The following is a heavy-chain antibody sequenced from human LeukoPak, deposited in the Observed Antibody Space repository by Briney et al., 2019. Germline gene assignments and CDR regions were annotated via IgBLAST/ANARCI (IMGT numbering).Heavy chain of an antibody. Sequence: ASVKVSCKASGGTFSSYAISWVRQAPGQGLEWMGRIIPILGIANYAQKFQGRVTITADKSTSTAYMELSSLRSEDTAVYYCARGEWDYYDSSGTNFDYWGQGTLVTVSS. D-gene: IGHD3-22*01. V-gene: IGHV1-69*04. J-gene: IGHJ4*02. CDR1: GGTFSSYA. CDR3: ARGEWDYYDSSGTNFDY. CDR2: IIPILGIA.